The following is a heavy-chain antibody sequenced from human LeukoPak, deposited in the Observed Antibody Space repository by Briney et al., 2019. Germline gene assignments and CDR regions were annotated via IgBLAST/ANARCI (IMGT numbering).Heavy chain of an antibody. V-gene: IGHV1-2*02. CDR1: GYTFTGYY. Sequence: ASVKVSCKASGYTFTGYYMHWVRQAPGQGLEWMGWINPNSGGTDYAQKFQGRFTMTRDTSISTAYMELSSLRSEDTAVYYCARDITGAFDIWGQGTMVTVSS. CDR3: ARDITGAFDI. D-gene: IGHD1-14*01. J-gene: IGHJ3*02. CDR2: INPNSGGT.